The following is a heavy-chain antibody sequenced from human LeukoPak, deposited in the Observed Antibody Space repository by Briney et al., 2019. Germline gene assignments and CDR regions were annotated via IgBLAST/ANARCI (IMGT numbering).Heavy chain of an antibody. J-gene: IGHJ4*02. CDR2: ISYDGSNK. V-gene: IGHV3-30*18. CDR3: AKDRTPYSSSSNALH. Sequence: GGSLRLSCAASGFTFSSYGMHWVRRAPGKGLEWVAVISYDGSNKYYADSVKGRFTISRDNSKNTLYLQMNSLRAEDTAVYYCAKDRTPYSSSSNALHWGQGTLVTVSS. D-gene: IGHD6-6*01. CDR1: GFTFSSYG.